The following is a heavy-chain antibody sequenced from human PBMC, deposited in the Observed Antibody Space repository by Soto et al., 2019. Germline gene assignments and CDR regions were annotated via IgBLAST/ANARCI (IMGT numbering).Heavy chain of an antibody. CDR2: MNPNSGNT. D-gene: IGHD6-13*01. CDR1: GYTFTSYD. CDR3: ARDLYSSSWYGYNWFDP. Sequence: ASVKVSCKASGYTFTSYDINWVRNVTGQGLVGMGWMNPNSGNTGYAQKFQGRVTMTRNTSISTAYMELSSLRSEDTAVYYCARDLYSSSWYGYNWFDPWGQGPLVTVSS. J-gene: IGHJ5*02. V-gene: IGHV1-8*01.